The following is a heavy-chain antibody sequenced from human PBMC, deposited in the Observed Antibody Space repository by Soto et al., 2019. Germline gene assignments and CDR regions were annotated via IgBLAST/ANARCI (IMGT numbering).Heavy chain of an antibody. Sequence: VASVKVSCKASGYTFTSYYMHWVRQAPGQGLEWMGIINPSGGSTSYAQKFQGRVTMTRDTSTSTVYMELSSLRSEDTAVYYCARALSGTIVVVPAAMSHEGPYYYYYGMDVWGQGTTVTVSS. V-gene: IGHV1-46*01. CDR1: GYTFTSYY. J-gene: IGHJ6*02. CDR3: ARALSGTIVVVPAAMSHEGPYYYYYGMDV. D-gene: IGHD2-2*01. CDR2: INPSGGST.